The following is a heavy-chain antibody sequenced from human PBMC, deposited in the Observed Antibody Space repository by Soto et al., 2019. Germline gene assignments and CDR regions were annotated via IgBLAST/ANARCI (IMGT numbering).Heavy chain of an antibody. Sequence: QVQLLQSGAEVKKPGASVRVSCKSSGYTFTDYYIHWVRQAPGQGLEWMGWINPHSGDTKFAQKFQGRVTVTRDTSISTADMELRWLRSNDTALYFCARPAIRGYSYGSPLDYWGQGTLVTVSS. V-gene: IGHV1-2*02. J-gene: IGHJ4*02. CDR2: INPHSGDT. D-gene: IGHD5-18*01. CDR1: GYTFTDYY. CDR3: ARPAIRGYSYGSPLDY.